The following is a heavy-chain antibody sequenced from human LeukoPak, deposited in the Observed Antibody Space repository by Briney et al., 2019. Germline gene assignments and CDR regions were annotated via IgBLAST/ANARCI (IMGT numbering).Heavy chain of an antibody. V-gene: IGHV3-30-3*01. J-gene: IGHJ4*02. CDR1: GFTFSSYA. CDR3: ARDTADH. Sequence: GRSLRLSCAASGFTFSSYAMHWVRQAPGKGLEWVAVISYDGSNKYYADSVKGRFTISRDNSKNTLYLQMNSLRAEDTAVYYCARDTADHWGQGTLVTVSS. CDR2: ISYDGSNK. D-gene: IGHD4-17*01.